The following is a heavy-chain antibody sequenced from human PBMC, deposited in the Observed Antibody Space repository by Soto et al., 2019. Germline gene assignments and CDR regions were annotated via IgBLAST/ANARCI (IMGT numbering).Heavy chain of an antibody. Sequence: LSLPCTVSGGSLNDFYWSWIRQPPGKGLEWIGYIYYSGSTDYNPSLKGRVTISVDTSKNQFSLKLRSVTAADTAVYCGARVGGVAARTFDYWGQGTLVTVSS. V-gene: IGHV4-59*01. CDR1: GGSLNDFY. CDR3: ARVGGVAARTFDY. D-gene: IGHD6-6*01. CDR2: IYYSGST. J-gene: IGHJ4*02.